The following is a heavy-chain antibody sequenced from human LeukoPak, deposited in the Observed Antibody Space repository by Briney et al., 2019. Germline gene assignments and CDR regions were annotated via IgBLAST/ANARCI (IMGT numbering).Heavy chain of an antibody. CDR1: GFTFSSYS. CDR2: ISSSSSTI. V-gene: IGHV3-48*04. J-gene: IGHJ4*02. D-gene: IGHD3-10*01. CDR3: ARDGGYYGSGSYVDY. Sequence: GGSLRLSCAASGFTFSSYSMNWVRQAPGKGLEWVSYISSSSSTIYYADSVKGRFTISRDNAKNSLYLQMNSLRAEDTAVYYCARDGGYYGSGSYVDYWGQGTLVTVSS.